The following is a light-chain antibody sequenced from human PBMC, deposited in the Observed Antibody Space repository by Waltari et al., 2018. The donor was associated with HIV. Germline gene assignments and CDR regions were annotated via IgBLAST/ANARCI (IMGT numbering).Light chain of an antibody. CDR1: QSLVYSDGNTY. CDR2: QVS. CDR3: MQGTHWPYT. V-gene: IGKV2-30*01. Sequence: DVVMTQSPLSPPVTLGQPASIPCRSSQSLVYSDGNTYLNWFHQRPGQSPRRLMYQVSNRDSGVPDRFSGSGSGTDFTLKISRVEAEDVGLYYCMQGTHWPYTFGQGTKLEIK. J-gene: IGKJ2*01.